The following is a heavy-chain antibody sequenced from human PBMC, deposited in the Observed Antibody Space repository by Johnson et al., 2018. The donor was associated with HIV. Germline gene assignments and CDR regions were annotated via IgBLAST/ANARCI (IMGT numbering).Heavy chain of an antibody. Sequence: VQLVESGGGVVQPGRSLRLSCAASGFTFSSYAMHWVRQAPGKGLEWVAVISYDAYNKYYADSVKGRFTISRDNSKNTLYLQMNSLRAEDTAVYYCAMGTGDHDAFDIWGQGTMVTVSS. CDR2: ISYDAYNK. D-gene: IGHD3/OR15-3a*01. J-gene: IGHJ3*02. V-gene: IGHV3-30*04. CDR1: GFTFSSYA. CDR3: AMGTGDHDAFDI.